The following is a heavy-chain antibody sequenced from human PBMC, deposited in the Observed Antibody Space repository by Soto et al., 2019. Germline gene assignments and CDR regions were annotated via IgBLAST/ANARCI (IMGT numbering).Heavy chain of an antibody. J-gene: IGHJ4*02. V-gene: IGHV3-33*01. CDR2: IWYDGSNK. CDR1: GFTFSSYG. CDR3: AREGQRLDPDY. Sequence: QVQLVESGGGVVQPGRSLRLSCAASGFTFSSYGMHWVRQAPGKGLEWVAVIWYDGSNKYYADSVKGRFTISRDNSKNTLYLQMNSLRAEDTAVYYCAREGQRLDPDYWGQGTLVTVSS. D-gene: IGHD6-25*01.